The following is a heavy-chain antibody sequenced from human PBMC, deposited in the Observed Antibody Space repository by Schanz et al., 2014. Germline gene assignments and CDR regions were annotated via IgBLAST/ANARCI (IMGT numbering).Heavy chain of an antibody. D-gene: IGHD3-10*01. J-gene: IGHJ3*01. V-gene: IGHV4-59*01. Sequence: QVRLQESGPGLVRPSETLSLTCTVSGDSITHFYWSWIRQSPGKGLEWIGSIYYSGTTNYSPSLNSRVTISLDMSKKSFTLNLSAVTTADAAVYCCARDPWVGENDAFDFWGQGTMVIVSS. CDR2: IYYSGTT. CDR3: ARDPWVGENDAFDF. CDR1: GDSITHFY.